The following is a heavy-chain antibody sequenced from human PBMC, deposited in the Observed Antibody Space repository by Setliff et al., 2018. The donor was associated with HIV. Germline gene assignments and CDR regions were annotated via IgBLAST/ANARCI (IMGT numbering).Heavy chain of an antibody. J-gene: IGHJ3*02. CDR3: ARGDAMTSLGAFDI. CDR2: IYYSGGT. Sequence: SETLSLTCTDSGGSITSGGFYWSWIRRYPQKGLEWIGYIYYSGGTYYNPSLKSRVTMSVDTSKNQFSLKLSSVTAADTAVYYCARGDAMTSLGAFDIWGQGTMVTVSS. V-gene: IGHV4-31*03. D-gene: IGHD2-2*01. CDR1: GGSITSGGFY.